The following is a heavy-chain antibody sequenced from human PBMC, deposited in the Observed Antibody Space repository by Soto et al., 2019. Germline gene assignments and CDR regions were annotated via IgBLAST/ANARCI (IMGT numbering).Heavy chain of an antibody. CDR2: INHSGST. J-gene: IGHJ4*02. D-gene: IGHD3-10*01. CDR3: ARARWFGELFTSNSYVDY. V-gene: IGHV4-34*01. Sequence: LSLTCAVYGGSFSGYYWSWIRQPPGKGLEWIGEINHSGSTNYNPSLKSRVTTSVDTSKNQFSLKLSSVTAADTAVYYCARARWFGELFTSNSYVDYWGQGTLVTVSS. CDR1: GGSFSGYY.